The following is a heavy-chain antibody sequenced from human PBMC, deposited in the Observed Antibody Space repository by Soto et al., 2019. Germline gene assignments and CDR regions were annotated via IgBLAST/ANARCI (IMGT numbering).Heavy chain of an antibody. J-gene: IGHJ4*02. D-gene: IGHD6-13*01. CDR3: AREGPGPIAAALFDY. V-gene: IGHV3-7*01. Sequence: GGSLRLSCAASGFTFSSYWMSWVRQAPGKGLEWVANIKQDRSEKYYVDSVKGRFTIPRDNAKNSLYLQMNSLRAEDTAVYYCAREGPGPIAAALFDYWGQGTLVTVSS. CDR1: GFTFSSYW. CDR2: IKQDRSEK.